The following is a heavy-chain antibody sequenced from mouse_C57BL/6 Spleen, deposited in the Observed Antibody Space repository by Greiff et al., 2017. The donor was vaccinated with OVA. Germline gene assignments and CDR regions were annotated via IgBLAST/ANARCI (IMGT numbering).Heavy chain of an antibody. Sequence: VQLKQPGAELVKPGASVKLSCKASGYTFTSYWMHWVKQRPGQGLEWIGMIHPNSGSTNYNEKFKSKATLTVDKSSSTAYMQLSSLTSEDSAVYYCAPALYYAMDYWGQGTSVTVSS. CDR1: GYTFTSYW. CDR2: IHPNSGST. V-gene: IGHV1-64*01. J-gene: IGHJ4*01. CDR3: APALYYAMDY.